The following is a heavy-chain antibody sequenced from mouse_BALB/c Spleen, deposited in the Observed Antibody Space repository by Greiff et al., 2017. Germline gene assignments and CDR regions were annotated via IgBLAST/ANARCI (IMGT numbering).Heavy chain of an antibody. Sequence: DVMLVESGGGLVKPGGSLKLSCAASGFTFSSYTMSWVRQTPEKRLEWVATISSGGGNTYYPDSVKGRFTISRDNAKNNLYLQMSSLRSEDTALYYCARRGGVVATDYFDYWGQGTTLTVSS. D-gene: IGHD1-1*01. V-gene: IGHV5-9*03. CDR2: ISSGGGNT. CDR3: ARRGGVVATDYFDY. CDR1: GFTFSSYT. J-gene: IGHJ2*01.